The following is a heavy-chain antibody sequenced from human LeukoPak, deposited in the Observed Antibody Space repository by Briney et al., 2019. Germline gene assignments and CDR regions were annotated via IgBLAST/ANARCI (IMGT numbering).Heavy chain of an antibody. J-gene: IGHJ5*02. CDR1: GFTFSSYW. V-gene: IGHV3-7*01. CDR3: AREGGVGATWFDP. CDR2: IKQDGSEK. Sequence: PGGSLRLSCAASGFTFSSYWMSWVRQAPGKGLEWVANIKQDGSEKYYVDSVKGRFTISRDNAKNSLYLQMNSLRAEDTAVYYCAREGGVGATWFDPWGQGTLVTVSS. D-gene: IGHD1-26*01.